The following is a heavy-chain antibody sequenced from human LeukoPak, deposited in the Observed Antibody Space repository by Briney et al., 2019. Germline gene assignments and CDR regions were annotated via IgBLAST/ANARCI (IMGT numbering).Heavy chain of an antibody. D-gene: IGHD3-10*01. CDR1: GFTFSSYA. Sequence: GGSLRLSCAASGFTFSSYAMHWVRQAPGKGLEWVAVISYDGSNKYYADSVKGRITISRDNSKNTLYLQMNSLRAEDTAVYYCAREHYGSGSYYGPTDYWGQGTLVTVSS. CDR3: AREHYGSGSYYGPTDY. V-gene: IGHV3-30*04. CDR2: ISYDGSNK. J-gene: IGHJ4*02.